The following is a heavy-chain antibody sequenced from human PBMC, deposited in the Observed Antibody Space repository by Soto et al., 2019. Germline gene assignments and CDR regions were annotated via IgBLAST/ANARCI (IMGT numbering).Heavy chain of an antibody. J-gene: IGHJ4*02. V-gene: IGHV3-48*01. D-gene: IGHD5-12*01. CDR3: ARDIFQRYSGYDHPGAFDY. CDR1: GFTFSSYS. CDR2: ISSSSSTI. Sequence: GGSLRLSCAASGFTFSSYSMNWVRQAPGKGLEWVSYISSSSSTIYYADSVKGRFTISRDNAKNSLYLQMNSLRAEDTAVYYCARDIFQRYSGYDHPGAFDYWGQGTLVTVSS.